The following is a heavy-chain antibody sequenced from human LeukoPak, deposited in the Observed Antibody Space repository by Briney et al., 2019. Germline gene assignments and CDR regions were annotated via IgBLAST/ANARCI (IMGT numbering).Heavy chain of an antibody. CDR3: AREVLGLPFVY. D-gene: IGHD3-16*01. CDR2: ISAYNGNT. J-gene: IGHJ4*02. V-gene: IGHV1-18*01. Sequence: GASVKVSCKASGYTFTSYGISWVRQAPGQGLEWTGWISAYNGNTNYAQKLQGRVTMTTDTSTTTAYMELRSLRPDDTAVYYCAREVLGLPFVYWGQGTLVTVSS. CDR1: GYTFTSYG.